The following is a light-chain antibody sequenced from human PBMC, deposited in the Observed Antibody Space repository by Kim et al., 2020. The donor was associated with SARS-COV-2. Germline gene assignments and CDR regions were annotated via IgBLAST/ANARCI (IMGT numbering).Light chain of an antibody. CDR2: GTS. CDR3: HKSNSLPQNT. Sequence: SVKDRVTSTCRTSQSIINYLDRNSQNPEKTPQLLIHGTSTLQSRTTARFSGSGSVTDFILNISSLQPEHFATYDCHKSNSLPQNTFGQRTRMEV. V-gene: IGKV1-39*01. J-gene: IGKJ5*01. CDR1: QSIINY.